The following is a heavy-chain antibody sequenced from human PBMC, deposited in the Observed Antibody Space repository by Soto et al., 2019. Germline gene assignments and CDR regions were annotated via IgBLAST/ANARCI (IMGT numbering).Heavy chain of an antibody. CDR1: GFTFSSYG. CDR3: ARQREDVVVVAATANYYFDY. J-gene: IGHJ4*02. Sequence: QVQLVESGGGVVQPERSLRLSCAASGFTFSSYGMHWVRQAPGKGLEWVAVICYDGSNKYYADSVKGRFTISRDNSKNTLYLQMNSLRAEDTAVYYCARQREDVVVVAATANYYFDYWGQGTLVTVSS. CDR2: ICYDGSNK. D-gene: IGHD2-15*01. V-gene: IGHV3-33*01.